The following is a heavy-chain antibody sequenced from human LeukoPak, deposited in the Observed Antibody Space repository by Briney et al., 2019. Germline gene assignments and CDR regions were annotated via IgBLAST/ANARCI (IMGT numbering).Heavy chain of an antibody. J-gene: IGHJ4*02. Sequence: SETLSLTCAVYGGSFSGYYWSWIRQPPGMGLEWIGEINHSGSTNYNPSLKSRDTISVDTSKNQFSLKLSSVTAADTAVYYCARGRNDYVRGSYRPYYFDYWGQGTLVTVSS. CDR2: INHSGST. CDR1: GGSFSGYY. V-gene: IGHV4-34*01. D-gene: IGHD3-16*02. CDR3: ARGRNDYVRGSYRPYYFDY.